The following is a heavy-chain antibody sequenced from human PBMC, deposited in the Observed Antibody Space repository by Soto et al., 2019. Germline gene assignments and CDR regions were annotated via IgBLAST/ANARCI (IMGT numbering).Heavy chain of an antibody. CDR2: INPSGGST. J-gene: IGHJ4*02. CDR3: ARAAYDTSGYQESTFAY. CDR1: GYTFTSYY. V-gene: IGHV1-46*01. Sequence: ASVKVCCKASGYTFTSYYMQWVRQAPGQGLEWMGIINPSGGSTTYAQKFQGRVTMTRDTSTSTVYMELSSLRSEDTAVYYCARAAYDTSGYQESTFAYWGQGTLVTVYS. D-gene: IGHD3-22*01.